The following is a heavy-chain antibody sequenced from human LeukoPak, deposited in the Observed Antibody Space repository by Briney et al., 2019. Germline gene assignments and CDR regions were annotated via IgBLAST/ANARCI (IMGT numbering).Heavy chain of an antibody. D-gene: IGHD6-19*01. CDR3: AREGGAVAGTFDY. CDR1: GFTFSHSA. CDR2: ISGGDVST. J-gene: IGHJ4*02. V-gene: IGHV3-23*01. Sequence: GGSLRLSCAASGFTFSHSAMSWVRQAPGKGLEWVSNISGGDVSTYYADSVKGRFTISRDNAKNSLYLQMNSLRAEDTAVYYCAREGGAVAGTFDYWGQGTLVTVSS.